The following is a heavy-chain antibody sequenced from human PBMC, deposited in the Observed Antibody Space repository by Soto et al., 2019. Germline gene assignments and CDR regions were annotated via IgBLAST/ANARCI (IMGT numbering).Heavy chain of an antibody. V-gene: IGHV1-2*02. J-gene: IGHJ4*02. CDR1: GYTFTGHY. Sequence: ASVKVSCKASGYTFTGHYIHWVRQGPAQGLEWMGWINPNSGDTGYAQKFQDRVSMTRDTSISTAYMELSGLRSDDTAVYYCARRIVVAAAGTRVFDFWGQGTLVTVSS. D-gene: IGHD6-13*01. CDR2: INPNSGDT. CDR3: ARRIVVAAAGTRVFDF.